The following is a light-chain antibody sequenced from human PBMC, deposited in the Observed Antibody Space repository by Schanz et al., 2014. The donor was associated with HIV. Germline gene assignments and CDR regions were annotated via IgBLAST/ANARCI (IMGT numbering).Light chain of an antibody. V-gene: IGKV3-20*01. J-gene: IGKJ1*01. CDR2: GAS. CDR3: QQYGSSPRT. Sequence: EIVLTQSPGTLSLSPGERATLSCRASQSISSNYLAWYQQKAGQPPRLLIYGASSGATGIPDRFSGSGSGTDFTLTISRLEPEDVAVYYCQQYGSSPRTFGQGTTVEVK. CDR1: QSISSNY.